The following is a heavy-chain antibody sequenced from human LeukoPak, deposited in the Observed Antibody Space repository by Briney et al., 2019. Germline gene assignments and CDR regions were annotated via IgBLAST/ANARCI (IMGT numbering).Heavy chain of an antibody. V-gene: IGHV3-21*01. CDR2: ISSSSSYI. Sequence: PGGSLRLSCAASGFTFSSYSMNWVRQAPGKGLEWVSPISSSSSYIYYADSVKGRFTISRDNAKNSLYLQMNSLRAEDTAVYYCARGAHDVWGSYRPYYFDYWGQGTLVTVSS. D-gene: IGHD3-16*02. CDR1: GFTFSSYS. CDR3: ARGAHDVWGSYRPYYFDY. J-gene: IGHJ4*02.